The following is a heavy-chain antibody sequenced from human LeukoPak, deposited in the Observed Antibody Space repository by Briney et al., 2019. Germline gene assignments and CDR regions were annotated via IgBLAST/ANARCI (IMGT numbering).Heavy chain of an antibody. D-gene: IGHD3-22*01. CDR3: ARVRYYYDSSHD. Sequence: GASVKVSCKASGYTFTGYYMNWVRQAPGQGLEWMGWINPNSGDTNSAQKFQGRVTMTRDTSISTAYMELSRLTSDDTAFYYCARVRYYYDSSHDWGQGTLVTVSS. CDR2: INPNSGDT. J-gene: IGHJ4*02. V-gene: IGHV1-2*02. CDR1: GYTFTGYY.